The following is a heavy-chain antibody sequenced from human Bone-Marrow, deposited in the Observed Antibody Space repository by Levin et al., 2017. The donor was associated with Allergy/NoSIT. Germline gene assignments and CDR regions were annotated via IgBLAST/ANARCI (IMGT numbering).Heavy chain of an antibody. CDR3: AREYYDESGRNGGWFDP. J-gene: IGHJ5*02. D-gene: IGHD3-16*01. CDR2: ISSGGDTT. CDR1: GFIFSDFY. Sequence: PGGSLRLSCAASGFIFSDFYMGWIRQAPGKGLEWVSYISSGGDTTYSADSVRGRFTISRDNARNSLSLQMNNLRVEDTAVYFCAREYYDESGRNGGWFDPWGPGTLVTVSS. V-gene: IGHV3-11*01.